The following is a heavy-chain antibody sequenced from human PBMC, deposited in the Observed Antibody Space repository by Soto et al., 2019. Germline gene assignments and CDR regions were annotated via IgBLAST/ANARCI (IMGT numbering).Heavy chain of an antibody. CDR1: GFTFSSYG. Sequence: GGSLRLSCAASGFTFSSYGMHWVRQAPGKGLEWVAVIWYDGSNKYYADSVKGRFTISRDNSKNTLYLQMNSLRAEDTAVYYCATEMYDFWSAKNHKFDYWGQGTLVTVSS. J-gene: IGHJ4*02. CDR2: IWYDGSNK. V-gene: IGHV3-33*01. D-gene: IGHD3-3*01. CDR3: ATEMYDFWSAKNHKFDY.